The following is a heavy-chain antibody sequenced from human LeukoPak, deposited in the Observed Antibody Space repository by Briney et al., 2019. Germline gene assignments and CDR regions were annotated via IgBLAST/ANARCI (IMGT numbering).Heavy chain of an antibody. J-gene: IGHJ4*02. Sequence: GGSLRLSCAASGFTFSTYAMHWVRQAPGKGLEWVAFIRYDGSEEYYVDSVKGRFTISRDNSKNTLYLQMNSLRADDTAVYYCARDRVYGSGSFLDYWGQGTLVTVSS. D-gene: IGHD3-10*01. CDR3: ARDRVYGSGSFLDY. CDR2: IRYDGSEE. CDR1: GFTFSTYA. V-gene: IGHV3-30*02.